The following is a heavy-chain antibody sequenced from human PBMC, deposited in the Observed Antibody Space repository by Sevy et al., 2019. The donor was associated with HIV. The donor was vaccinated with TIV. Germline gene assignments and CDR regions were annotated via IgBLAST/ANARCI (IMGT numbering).Heavy chain of an antibody. CDR3: AKDKEDDYGDYYFDH. Sequence: GGSLRLSCSASGFIFSSYGMHWVRRTPGKGLEWVAILSSDGSDDFYAESVRGRFTISRDNSRNTLYLQMDSLRLEDTAIYYCAKDKEDDYGDYYFDHWGQGALVTVSS. CDR1: GFIFSSYG. CDR2: LSSDGSDD. D-gene: IGHD4-17*01. V-gene: IGHV3-30*18. J-gene: IGHJ4*02.